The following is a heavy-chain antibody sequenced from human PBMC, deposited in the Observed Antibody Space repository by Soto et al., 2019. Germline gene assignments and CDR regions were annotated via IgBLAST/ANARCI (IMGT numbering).Heavy chain of an antibody. CDR2: IHHSGIS. Sequence: QVQLQESGPGLVKPSGTLSLTCGVSGGSISSSNWWSWVRQPPGKGLEWIGEIHHSGISKYNPSLQSRLTISLDKSKNHFSLQLTSVTAADTAVYYCPRACLNGICYTQGLDLWGQGTLVLVSS. CDR3: PRACLNGICYTQGLDL. D-gene: IGHD2-8*01. CDR1: GGSISSSNW. J-gene: IGHJ4*02. V-gene: IGHV4-4*02.